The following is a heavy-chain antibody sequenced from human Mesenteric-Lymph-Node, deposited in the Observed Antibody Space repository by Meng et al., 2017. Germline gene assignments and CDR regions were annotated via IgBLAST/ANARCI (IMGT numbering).Heavy chain of an antibody. J-gene: IGHJ4*02. Sequence: QVQLKQWGAEVLKPSETLSLTCAVYGGSLSGYYWSWIRQPPGKGLEWMGEVYHNGVTKYSPSLRSRVVISIDTSKNQFSLNLRSVSAADTAMYYCARGGATPMIIKYWGPGPWSPSPQ. CDR3: ARGGATPMIIKY. CDR2: VYHNGVT. CDR1: GGSLSGYY. D-gene: IGHD3-10*01. V-gene: IGHV4-34*02.